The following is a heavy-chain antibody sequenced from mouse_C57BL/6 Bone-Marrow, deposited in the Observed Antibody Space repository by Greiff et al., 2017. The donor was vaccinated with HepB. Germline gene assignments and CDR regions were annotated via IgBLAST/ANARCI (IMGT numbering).Heavy chain of an antibody. V-gene: IGHV1-82*01. D-gene: IGHD1-1*01. J-gene: IGHJ1*03. CDR1: GYAFSSSW. CDR3: ARGTTVDCWYFDV. CDR2: IYPGDGDT. Sequence: QVQLQQSGPELVKPGASVKISCKASGYAFSSSWMNWVKQRPGKGLEWIGRIYPGDGDTNYNGKFKGKATLTADKSSSTAYMQLSSLQYEDSAVYCCARGTTVDCWYFDVWGTGTTVTVSS.